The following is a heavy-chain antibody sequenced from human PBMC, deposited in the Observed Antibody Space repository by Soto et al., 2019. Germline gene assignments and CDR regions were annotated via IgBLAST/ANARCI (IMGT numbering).Heavy chain of an antibody. D-gene: IGHD4-17*01. CDR3: TRVGGYYGDYPNFDY. Sequence: SETLSLTCTVYGDSMRSFYWSWIRQAPGKGLEGIGNIYYSGRTNYNPSRKSRVTMSVDMSKNQVSLKLSSVTAADTAVYYRTRVGGYYGDYPNFDYWGQGALVTVS. CDR1: GDSMRSFY. V-gene: IGHV4-59*01. CDR2: IYYSGRT. J-gene: IGHJ4*02.